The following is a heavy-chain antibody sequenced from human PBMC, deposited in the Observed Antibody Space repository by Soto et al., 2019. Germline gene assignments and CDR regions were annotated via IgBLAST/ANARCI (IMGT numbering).Heavy chain of an antibody. CDR3: ARRAVAGTLLYYYYYGMDV. D-gene: IGHD6-19*01. V-gene: IGHV4-59*01. CDR2: IYYSGST. CDR1: GGSISSYY. Sequence: SETLSLTCTVSGGSISSYYCSWIRQPPAKGLEWIGYIYYSGSTNYNPSLKSRVTISVDTSKNQFSLKLSSVTAADTAVYYCARRAVAGTLLYYYYYGMDVWGQGTTVTVSS. J-gene: IGHJ6*02.